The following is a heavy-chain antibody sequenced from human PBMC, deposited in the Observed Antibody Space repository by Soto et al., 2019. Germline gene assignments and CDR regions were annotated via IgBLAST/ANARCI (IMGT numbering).Heavy chain of an antibody. J-gene: IGHJ4*02. CDR2: INHSGST. CDR3: ARFRYYDSSGYYLFDY. CDR1: GGSFSGYY. V-gene: IGHV4-34*01. Sequence: SETPSLTCAVYGGSFSGYYWSWIRQPPGEGLEWIGEINHSGSTNYNPSLKSRVTISVDTSKNQFSLKLSSVTAADTAVYYCARFRYYDSSGYYLFDYWGQGTLVTVSS. D-gene: IGHD3-22*01.